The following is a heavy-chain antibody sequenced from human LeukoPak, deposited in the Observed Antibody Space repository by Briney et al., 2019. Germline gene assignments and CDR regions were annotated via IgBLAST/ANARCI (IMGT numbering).Heavy chain of an antibody. V-gene: IGHV3-23*01. CDR2: ISGSGGST. D-gene: IGHD6-13*01. CDR3: ARGRYSSSWPYFDY. J-gene: IGHJ4*02. CDR1: GFTFSSYA. Sequence: GGSLRLSCAASGFTFSSYAMSWVRQAPGKGLEWVSAISGSGGSTYYADSVKGRFTISRDNSKNTLYLQMNSLRAEDTAVYYCARGRYSSSWPYFDYWGQGTLVTVSS.